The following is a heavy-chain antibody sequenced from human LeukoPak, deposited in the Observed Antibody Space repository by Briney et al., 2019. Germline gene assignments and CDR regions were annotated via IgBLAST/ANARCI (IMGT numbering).Heavy chain of an antibody. CDR2: INPASGGT. Sequence: GASVRVSCATFGYTFSDNYIHWVRQAPGQRLEWMGWINPASGGTNYVQKSQGRVTMTRDASIRTAYMELSRLTSDDTAAYYCARERRGNWNQDFDYCGQGTLVSVSA. CDR3: ARERRGNWNQDFDY. J-gene: IGHJ4*02. V-gene: IGHV1-2*02. CDR1: GYTFSDNY. D-gene: IGHD1-1*01.